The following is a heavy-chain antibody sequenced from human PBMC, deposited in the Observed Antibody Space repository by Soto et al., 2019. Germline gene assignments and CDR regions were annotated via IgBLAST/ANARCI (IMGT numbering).Heavy chain of an antibody. Sequence: GESLKISCKGSGYSFTNYWIGWVRQMPGKGLEWMGIINPADSDTRYSPSFQGQVTVSIDKSISTAYLQRGSLKASDTAMYYCVRPDSTGYYSHWGQGTPVTVSS. CDR2: INPADSDT. V-gene: IGHV5-51*01. CDR3: VRPDSTGYYSH. CDR1: GYSFTNYW. D-gene: IGHD3-9*01. J-gene: IGHJ4*02.